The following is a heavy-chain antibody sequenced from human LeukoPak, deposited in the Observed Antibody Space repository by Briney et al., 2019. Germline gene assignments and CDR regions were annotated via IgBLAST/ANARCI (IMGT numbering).Heavy chain of an antibody. CDR2: MNPNSGNT. Sequence: ASVRVSCTASVYSFTSHDINWVRQATGEGGEWMGWMNPNSGNTGYAQKFQGRVTMTTDTSMKTAYIELSSLRSEDTAVYYCARAGRKYAFDYWGQGTLVTVSS. J-gene: IGHJ4*02. V-gene: IGHV1-8*01. CDR1: VYSFTSHD. CDR3: ARAGRKYAFDY.